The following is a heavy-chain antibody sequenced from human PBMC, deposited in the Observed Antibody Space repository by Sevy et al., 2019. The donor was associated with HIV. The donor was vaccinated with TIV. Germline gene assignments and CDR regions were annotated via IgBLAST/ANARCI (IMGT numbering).Heavy chain of an antibody. V-gene: IGHV3-7*03. J-gene: IGHJ5*02. Sequence: GGYLRLSCVASGFNFRNFWMSWVRQAPGKGLECVADIKQDGSEAYYVDSVKGRFTISRDNAKNSLYLQMNSLRDEDTAMYFCVRDKELGASILDAWGQGTLVTVSS. CDR2: IKQDGSEA. D-gene: IGHD1-26*01. CDR3: VRDKELGASILDA. CDR1: GFNFRNFW.